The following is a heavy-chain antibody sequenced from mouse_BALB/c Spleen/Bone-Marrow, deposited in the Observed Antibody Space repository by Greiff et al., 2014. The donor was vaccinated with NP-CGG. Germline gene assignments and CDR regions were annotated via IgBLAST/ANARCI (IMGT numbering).Heavy chain of an antibody. CDR2: IWGGGST. CDR3: AKHTLRYYAMDY. CDR1: GFSLTDYG. V-gene: IGHV2-6-5*01. D-gene: IGHD1-1*01. Sequence: VMLVESGPGLVAPSQSLSITCTVSGFSLTDYGVSWIRQPPGKGLEWLGVIWGGGSTYYNSSLKSRLSISKDNSKSQVFLKMYNLQTDDTAMYYCAKHTLRYYAMDYWGQGTSVTVSS. J-gene: IGHJ4*01.